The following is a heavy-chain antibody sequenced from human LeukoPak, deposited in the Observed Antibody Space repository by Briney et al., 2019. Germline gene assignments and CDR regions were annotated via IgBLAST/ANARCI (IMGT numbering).Heavy chain of an antibody. CDR3: ARLLYSTDI. Sequence: QPGGSLRPSCAASGFTFSTYEMNWVRQAPGKGLEWVSYISSSGSTKHYADSVKGRFTISRDNAKNSLYLQMNSLRAEDTAVYYCARLLYSTDIWGQGTLVTVSS. CDR2: ISSSGSTK. D-gene: IGHD6-13*01. V-gene: IGHV3-48*03. CDR1: GFTFSTYE. J-gene: IGHJ1*01.